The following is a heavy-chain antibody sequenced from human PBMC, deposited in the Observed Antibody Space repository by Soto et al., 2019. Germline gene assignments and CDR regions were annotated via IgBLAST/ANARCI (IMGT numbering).Heavy chain of an antibody. D-gene: IGHD1-26*01. CDR1: ASIFKGHG. J-gene: IGHJ4*02. Sequence: QVQLVESGGGVVQPGGSLRLSCAASASIFKGHGMHWVRQAPGKGLEWVAIIRYDGSDEHYGDSVKGRFTISRDNSKNMLYLQMNSLRAEDTAVYYCARDGVGATTFFGFLDYWGQVTLVNVSS. CDR3: ARDGVGATTFFGFLDY. CDR2: IRYDGSDE. V-gene: IGHV3-33*08.